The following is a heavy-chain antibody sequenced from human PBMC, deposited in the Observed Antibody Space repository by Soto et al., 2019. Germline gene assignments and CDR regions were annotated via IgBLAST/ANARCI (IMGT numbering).Heavy chain of an antibody. V-gene: IGHV4-30-2*01. J-gene: IGHJ6*02. Sequence: QLQLQESGSGLVKPSQTLSLTCAVSGGSISSGGYSWSWIRQPPGKGLEWIGYIYHSGSTYYNPSLKSRVTISVDGPKNQFSLKLSAVTAADTAVYYCARGGWGGLYYYDGMDVWGQGTTVTVSS. D-gene: IGHD3-10*01. CDR2: IYHSGST. CDR1: GGSISSGGYS. CDR3: ARGGWGGLYYYDGMDV.